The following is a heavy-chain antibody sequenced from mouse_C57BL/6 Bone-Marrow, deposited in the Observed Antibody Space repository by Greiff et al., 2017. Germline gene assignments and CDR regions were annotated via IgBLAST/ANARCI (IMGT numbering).Heavy chain of an antibody. D-gene: IGHD1-1*01. CDR3: ARVPLYYGSSYDYAMDY. CDR1: GYAFSSYW. V-gene: IGHV1-80*01. J-gene: IGHJ4*01. Sequence: QVQLKESGAELVKPGASVKISCKASGYAFSSYWMNWVKQRPGKGLEWIGQIYPGDGDTNYNGKFKGKATLTADKSSSTAYMQLSSLTSEVTAVYFSARVPLYYGSSYDYAMDYWGQGTSVTVSS. CDR2: IYPGDGDT.